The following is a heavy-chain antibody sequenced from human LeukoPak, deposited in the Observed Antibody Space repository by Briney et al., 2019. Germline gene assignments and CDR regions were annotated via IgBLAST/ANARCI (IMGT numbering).Heavy chain of an antibody. D-gene: IGHD6-13*01. V-gene: IGHV3-20*04. Sequence: GGSLRLSCAASGFIFSNYAMSWVRQAPGKGLEWVSVINWNGANTGYADSVKGRFTISRDNAKNSLHLQMNSLRAEDTAFYYCARALYASSSWHTFDIWGQGTMVTVSS. J-gene: IGHJ3*02. CDR3: ARALYASSSWHTFDI. CDR2: INWNGANT. CDR1: GFIFSNYA.